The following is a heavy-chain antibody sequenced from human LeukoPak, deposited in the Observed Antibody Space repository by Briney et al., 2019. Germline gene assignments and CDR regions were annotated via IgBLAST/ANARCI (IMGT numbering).Heavy chain of an antibody. CDR3: ARGEYQLLQYYYYYGMDV. V-gene: IGHV1-69*01. CDR2: IIPIFGTA. CDR1: GGTFSSYA. D-gene: IGHD2-2*01. J-gene: IGHJ6*02. Sequence: SVKVSCKASGGTFSSYAISWVRQAPGQGLEWMGGIIPIFGTANYAQKFQGRVTITADESTSTAYMELSSLRSEDTAVYYCARGEYQLLQYYYYYGMDVWGQGITVTVSS.